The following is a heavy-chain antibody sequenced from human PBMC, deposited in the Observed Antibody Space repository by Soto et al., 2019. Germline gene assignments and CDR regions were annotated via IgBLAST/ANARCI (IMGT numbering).Heavy chain of an antibody. Sequence: ASVKVSCKASGYTFTTYGISWVRQAPGQGLEWMGWISGYNGHTKYAQKFQGRVTMTRNTSISTAYMALSSLRSEDTAVYYCARRYGGTLEYWGQGTLVTVSS. CDR1: GYTFTTYG. V-gene: IGHV1-18*01. CDR3: ARRYGGTLEY. D-gene: IGHD4-17*01. J-gene: IGHJ4*02. CDR2: ISGYNGHT.